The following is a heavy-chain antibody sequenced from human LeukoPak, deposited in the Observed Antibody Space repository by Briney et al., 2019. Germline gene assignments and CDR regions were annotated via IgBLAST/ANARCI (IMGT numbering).Heavy chain of an antibody. CDR3: ARGSDFDP. CDR2: INHSGST. Sequence: SETLSLTCAVYGGSFSGYYWSWIRQPPGKGLEWIGEINHSGSTNYNPFLKSRVTISVDTSKNQFSLKLSSVTAADTAVYYCARGSDFDPWGQGTLVTVSS. V-gene: IGHV4-34*01. CDR1: GGSFSGYY. J-gene: IGHJ5*02.